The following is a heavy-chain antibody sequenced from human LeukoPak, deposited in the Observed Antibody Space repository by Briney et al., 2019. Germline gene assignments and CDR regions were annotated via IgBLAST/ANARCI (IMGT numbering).Heavy chain of an antibody. CDR1: GFTFSSYT. D-gene: IGHD3-22*01. CDR3: AREDGSGYCHY. V-gene: IGHV3-21*01. CDR2: ISSGSSYI. Sequence: PGGSLRLSCAASGFTFSSYTMNWVRQAPGQGLEWVSSISSGSSYIYYADSVKGRFTISRDNAKKSLYLQMNSLRAEDTAVYYCAREDGSGYCHYWGQGTLVTVSS. J-gene: IGHJ4*02.